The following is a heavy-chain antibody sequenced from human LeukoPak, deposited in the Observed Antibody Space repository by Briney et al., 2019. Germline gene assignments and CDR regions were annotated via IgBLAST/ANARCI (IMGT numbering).Heavy chain of an antibody. CDR2: IYPADSDT. CDR1: GYIFYSYW. V-gene: IGHV5-51*01. J-gene: IGHJ4*02. D-gene: IGHD3-22*01. Sequence: GESLKISCKGSGYIFYSYWIAWVRQMPGKGLEWVGSIYPADSDTRYSPSFQGQVTISVDRSISTAYLQWSSLKASDTAMYYCARHGTTITYYYDSSGYYPDYWGQGTLVTVSS. CDR3: ARHGTTITYYYDSSGYYPDY.